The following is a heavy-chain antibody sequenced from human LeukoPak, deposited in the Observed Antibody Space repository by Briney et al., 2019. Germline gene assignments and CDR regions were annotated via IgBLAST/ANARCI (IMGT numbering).Heavy chain of an antibody. CDR3: ARDGVYDILTGYIYYYYYMDV. V-gene: IGHV1-2*02. CDR2: INPNSSGT. CDR1: GSTFTRYY. J-gene: IGHJ6*03. D-gene: IGHD3-9*01. Sequence: ASVKLSCKASGSTFTRYYMNCVRRAPSQPLEWLGGINPNSSGTNYAQKFQGRVTMTRDTSISTAYMELSRLRSDDTAVYYCARDGVYDILTGYIYYYYYMDVWGKGTTVTVSS.